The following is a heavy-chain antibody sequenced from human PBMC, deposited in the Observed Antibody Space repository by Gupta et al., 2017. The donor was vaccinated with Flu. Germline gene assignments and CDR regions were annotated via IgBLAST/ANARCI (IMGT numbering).Heavy chain of an antibody. CDR3: AKGDIVVVTAIFDY. J-gene: IGHJ4*02. V-gene: IGHV3-9*01. Sequence: EVQLVESGGGLVQPGRSLRLSCAASGFTFDDYAMHWVRQAPGKGLEWVSGISWNSGSIGYADSVKGRFTISRDNAKNSLYLQMTSLRAEDTALYYCAKGDIVVVTAIFDYWGQGTLVTVSS. D-gene: IGHD2-21*02. CDR2: ISWNSGSI. CDR1: GFTFDDYA.